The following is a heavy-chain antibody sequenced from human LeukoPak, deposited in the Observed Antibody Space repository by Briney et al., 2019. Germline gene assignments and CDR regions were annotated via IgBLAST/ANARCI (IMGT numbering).Heavy chain of an antibody. V-gene: IGHV4-38-2*02. CDR2: IYHSGSS. CDR1: GYSISSGFY. J-gene: IGHJ5*02. D-gene: IGHD5-18*01. CDR3: ARRGTWIQLTSYWFDP. Sequence: SETLSLTCTVSGYSISSGFYWGWIRQPPGKGLEWIGSIYHSGSSYYNPSLKSRVTISVDTSKNQFSLKLSSVTAADTAVYYCARRGTWIQLTSYWFDPWGQGTLVTVSS.